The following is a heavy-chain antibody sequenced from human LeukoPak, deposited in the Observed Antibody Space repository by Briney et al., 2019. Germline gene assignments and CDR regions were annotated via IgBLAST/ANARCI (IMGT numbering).Heavy chain of an antibody. V-gene: IGHV3-23*01. Sequence: GGPLRLSCAASGFTFSSHGMSWVRQAPGKGLEWVSAISGSGGSTYYADSVKGRFTISRDNSKNTLYLQMNSLRAEDTAVYYCAKRSGYSYGLTAPRADFDYWGQGTLVTVSS. CDR1: GFTFSSHG. CDR2: ISGSGGST. J-gene: IGHJ4*02. D-gene: IGHD5-18*01. CDR3: AKRSGYSYGLTAPRADFDY.